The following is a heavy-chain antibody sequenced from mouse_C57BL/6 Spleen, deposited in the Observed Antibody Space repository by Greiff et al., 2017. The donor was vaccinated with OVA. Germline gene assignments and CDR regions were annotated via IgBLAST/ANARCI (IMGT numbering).Heavy chain of an antibody. CDR3: AHLCESAMGY. CDR2: IYPGAGDT. V-gene: IGHV1-80*01. Sequence: VQLQQSGAELVKPGASVTISCKASGYAFSSYWMNWVKQRPGKGLEWIGQIYPGAGDTTYNGKFKGKATLTADKSSSTAYMQLSSLTSADSAVYFCAHLCESAMGYWGQGTSVTVSS. J-gene: IGHJ4*01. D-gene: IGHD1-1*01. CDR1: GYAFSSYW.